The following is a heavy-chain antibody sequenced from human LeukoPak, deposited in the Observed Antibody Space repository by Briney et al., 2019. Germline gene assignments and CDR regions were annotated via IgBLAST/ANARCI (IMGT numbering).Heavy chain of an antibody. J-gene: IGHJ4*02. CDR3: ARVEMATIGGTDY. CDR2: INPNSGGT. CDR1: GYTFTGYY. D-gene: IGHD5-24*01. Sequence: GASVTVSCTASGYTFTGYYMHWVRQAPGQGLEWMGWINPNSGGTNYAQKFQGRVTMTRDTSISTAYMELSRLRSDDTAVYYCARVEMATIGGTDYWGQGTLVTVSS. V-gene: IGHV1-2*02.